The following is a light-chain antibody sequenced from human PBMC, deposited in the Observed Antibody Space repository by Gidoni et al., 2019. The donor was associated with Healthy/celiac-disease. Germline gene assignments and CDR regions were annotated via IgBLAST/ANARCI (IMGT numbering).Light chain of an antibody. Sequence: QSALTQPASVSGSPGQSITISCTGTSSDVGGYNYVSWYQQHPGKAPKLMIYDVSNRPSGVSNRCSGSKSGNTASLTSSGLQAEDEADYYCSSYTSSSTPWVFGGGTKLTVL. V-gene: IGLV2-14*03. CDR2: DVS. CDR3: SSYTSSSTPWV. J-gene: IGLJ3*02. CDR1: SSDVGGYNY.